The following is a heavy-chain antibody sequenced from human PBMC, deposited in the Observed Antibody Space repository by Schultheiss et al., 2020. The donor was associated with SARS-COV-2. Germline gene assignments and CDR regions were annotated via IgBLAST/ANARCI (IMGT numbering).Heavy chain of an antibody. CDR3: ARPHQQWLDLVGMDV. D-gene: IGHD6-19*01. CDR1: GFTFSSYS. V-gene: IGHV3-21*01. Sequence: GESLKISCAASGFTFSSYSMNWVRHAPGKGLEWVSSISSSSSYIYYADSVKGRFTISRDNAKNSLYLQMNSLRAEDTAVYYCARPHQQWLDLVGMDVWGQGTTVTVAS. CDR2: ISSSSSYI. J-gene: IGHJ6*02.